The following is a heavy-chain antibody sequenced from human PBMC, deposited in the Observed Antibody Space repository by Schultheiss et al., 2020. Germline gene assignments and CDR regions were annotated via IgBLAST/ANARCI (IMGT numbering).Heavy chain of an antibody. V-gene: IGHV3-33*08. J-gene: IGHJ4*02. CDR2: IWYDGSNK. CDR1: GFPFSTYA. D-gene: IGHD6-19*01. Sequence: GGSLRLSCVASGFPFSTYAMTWVRQAPGKGLEWVAVIWYDGSNKYYADSVKGRFTISRDNSKNTLYVQMNSLRAEDTALYYCARSTGWSPPSDYWGQGTLVTVSS. CDR3: ARSTGWSPPSDY.